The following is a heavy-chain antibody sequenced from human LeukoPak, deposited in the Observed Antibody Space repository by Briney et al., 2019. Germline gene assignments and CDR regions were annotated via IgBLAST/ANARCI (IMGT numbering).Heavy chain of an antibody. D-gene: IGHD6-13*01. V-gene: IGHV1-69*04. CDR2: IIPILGIA. J-gene: IGHJ4*02. CDR1: GGTFSSYA. CDR3: ARDLSSWQEYYFDY. Sequence: SVKVSCKASGGTFSSYAISWVRQAPGQGLEWMGRIIPILGIANYAQKFQGRVTITADKSTSTAYMELSSLRSEDTAVYYCARDLSSWQEYYFDYWGQGTLVTVSS.